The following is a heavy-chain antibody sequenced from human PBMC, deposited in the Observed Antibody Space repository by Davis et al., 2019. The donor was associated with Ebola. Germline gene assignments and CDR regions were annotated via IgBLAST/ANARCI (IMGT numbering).Heavy chain of an antibody. V-gene: IGHV3-74*01. Sequence: GESLKISCAASGFTFSSYWMHWVRQAPGKGLVWVSRINSDGSSTSYADSVKGRFTISRDNAKNTLYLQMNSLRAEDTAVYYCAGESVLRFLEWSRYGMDVWGQGTTVTVSS. J-gene: IGHJ6*02. CDR2: INSDGSST. CDR3: AGESVLRFLEWSRYGMDV. D-gene: IGHD3-3*01. CDR1: GFTFSSYW.